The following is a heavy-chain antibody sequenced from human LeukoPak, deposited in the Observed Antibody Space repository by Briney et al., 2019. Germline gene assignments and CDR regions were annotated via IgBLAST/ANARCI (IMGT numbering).Heavy chain of an antibody. Sequence: ASVKVSCKASGYTFTSYGISWVRQAPGRGLEWMGWMNPNSGNTGYAQKFQGRVTMTRNTSISTAYMELSSLRSEDTAVYYCARTPFHYDSSGYYNWFDPWGQGTLVTVSS. CDR2: MNPNSGNT. V-gene: IGHV1-8*02. D-gene: IGHD3-22*01. CDR3: ARTPFHYDSSGYYNWFDP. J-gene: IGHJ5*02. CDR1: GYTFTSYG.